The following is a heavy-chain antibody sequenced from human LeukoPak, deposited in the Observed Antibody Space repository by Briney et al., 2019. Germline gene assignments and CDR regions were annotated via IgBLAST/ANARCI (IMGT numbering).Heavy chain of an antibody. J-gene: IGHJ5*02. V-gene: IGHV6-1*01. CDR2: TYYRYKWYN. Sequence: SQTLSLTCAISGDSVSSNSAAWNWIRQSPSRGLEWLGRTYYRYKWYNDYAVSVKSRITINPDTSKNQFSLQLNSVTAEDTAVYYCARDAEYDPQLWWFDPWGQGTLVTVSS. D-gene: IGHD3-16*01. CDR3: ARDAEYDPQLWWFDP. CDR1: GDSVSSNSAA.